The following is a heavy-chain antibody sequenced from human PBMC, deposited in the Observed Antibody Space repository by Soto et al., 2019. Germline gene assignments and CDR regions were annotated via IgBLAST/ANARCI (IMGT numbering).Heavy chain of an antibody. CDR1: GFSFSDYA. CDR3: AKGRAITVYGVDILFDY. Sequence: GGSLRLSCKASGFSFSDYAMTWVRQAPGKGLEWVSVISGSGDNTFYAASVKGRFAISRDNSKSVLYLQMNSLSADDAAVYLCAKGRAITVYGVDILFDYWGLGTLVTVSS. V-gene: IGHV3-23*01. J-gene: IGHJ4*01. CDR2: ISGSGDNT. D-gene: IGHD3-3*01.